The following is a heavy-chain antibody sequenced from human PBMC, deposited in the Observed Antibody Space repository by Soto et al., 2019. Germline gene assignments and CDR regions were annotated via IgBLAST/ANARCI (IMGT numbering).Heavy chain of an antibody. J-gene: IGHJ3*01. V-gene: IGHV1-3*01. CDR1: GFTFSDNL. Sequence: QMQLVQSGAEVKEPGASVKVSCKASGFTFSDNLINWVRQVPGQGLEWMGWLNPDTGNTRYSETFQGRVTISRHPSASIAYLELSGLENEDTALYFCARDIQSVGPRANDAFDVWGQGTMITVSS. CDR2: LNPDTGNT. D-gene: IGHD5-18*01. CDR3: ARDIQSVGPRANDAFDV.